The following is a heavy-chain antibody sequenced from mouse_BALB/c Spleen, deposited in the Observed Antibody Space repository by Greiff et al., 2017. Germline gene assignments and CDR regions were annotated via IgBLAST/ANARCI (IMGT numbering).Heavy chain of an antibody. J-gene: IGHJ2*01. Sequence: QVQLKESGPGLVAPSQSLSITCTVSGFSLTGYGVNWVRQPPGKGLEWLGMIWGDGSTDYNSALKSRLSISKDNSKSQVFLKTNSLQTDDTARYYCARDGRLRRGAYYFDYWGQGTTLTVSS. V-gene: IGHV2-6-7*01. CDR1: GFSLTGYG. CDR3: ARDGRLRRGAYYFDY. CDR2: IWGDGST. D-gene: IGHD2-4*01.